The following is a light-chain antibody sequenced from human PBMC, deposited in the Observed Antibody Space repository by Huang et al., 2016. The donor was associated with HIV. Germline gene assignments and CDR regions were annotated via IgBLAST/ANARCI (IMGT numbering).Light chain of an antibody. Sequence: EIVLTQSPCTLSLSPGERATHSCSASQSVGIYLAWYQKKPGQAPRLLIYGASTRVTGIPDRFSGGGSGTDFTLSISRLEPEDFAVYYCQQYERPPDTFGPGTKVNIK. CDR2: GAS. J-gene: IGKJ3*01. V-gene: IGKV3-20*01. CDR3: QQYERPPDT. CDR1: QSVGIY.